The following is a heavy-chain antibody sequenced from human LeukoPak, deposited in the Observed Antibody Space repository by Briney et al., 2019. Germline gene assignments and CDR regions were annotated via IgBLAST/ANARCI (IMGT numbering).Heavy chain of an antibody. V-gene: IGHV1-2*02. D-gene: IGHD3-3*01. J-gene: IGHJ4*02. CDR3: TVGLRFLEWLLSAFDY. Sequence: GASVKVSCKASVYTFTGYYMHWVRQAPGQGLEWMGWINPNSGGTNYAQKFQGRVTMTRDTSISTAYMELSRLRSDDTAVYYCTVGLRFLEWLLSAFDYWGQGTLVTVSS. CDR1: VYTFTGYY. CDR2: INPNSGGT.